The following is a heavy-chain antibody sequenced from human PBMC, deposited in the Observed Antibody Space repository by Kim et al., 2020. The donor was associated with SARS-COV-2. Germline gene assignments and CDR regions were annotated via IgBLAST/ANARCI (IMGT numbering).Heavy chain of an antibody. CDR2: ISSSSSYT. V-gene: IGHV3-11*03. CDR1: GFTFSDYY. J-gene: IGHJ5*01. Sequence: GGSLRLSCAASGFTFSDYYMSWIRQAPGKGLEWVSYISSSSSYTNYADSVKRRFTISRDNAKKPQYLQMNSLRAEDTAVYYCARPVYSSSGNWFASCG. CDR3: ARPVYSSSGNWFAS. D-gene: IGHD6-13*01.